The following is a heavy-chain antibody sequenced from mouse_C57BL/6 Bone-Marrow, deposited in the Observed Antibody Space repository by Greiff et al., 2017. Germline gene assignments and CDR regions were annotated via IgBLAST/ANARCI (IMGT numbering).Heavy chain of an antibody. CDR1: GYTFTSYD. J-gene: IGHJ1*03. Sequence: QVQLQQPGPELVKPGASVKLSCKASGYTFTSYDINWVKQRPGQGLEWIGWIYPRDGSTKYNEKFKGKATLTVDTSSSTAYMERHSLTSEDSAVYFCARLDFDGSSADWDFDVWGTGTTVTVSS. CDR3: ARLDFDGSSADWDFDV. V-gene: IGHV1-85*01. D-gene: IGHD1-1*01. CDR2: IYPRDGST.